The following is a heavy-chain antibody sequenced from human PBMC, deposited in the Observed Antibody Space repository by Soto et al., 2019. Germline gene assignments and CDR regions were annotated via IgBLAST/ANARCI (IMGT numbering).Heavy chain of an antibody. CDR1: GFIFTNYA. V-gene: IGHV3-23*01. CDR3: VREGRGSFDF. Sequence: GGSLRLSCAASGFIFTNYAMNWVRQAPGKGLKWVSVIGGRGNSAYYADSVQGRFTISRDNSKNTLSLQMSSLTADDTAIYYCVREGRGSFDFWGRGTMVTVSS. D-gene: IGHD5-12*01. CDR2: IGGRGNSA. J-gene: IGHJ3*01.